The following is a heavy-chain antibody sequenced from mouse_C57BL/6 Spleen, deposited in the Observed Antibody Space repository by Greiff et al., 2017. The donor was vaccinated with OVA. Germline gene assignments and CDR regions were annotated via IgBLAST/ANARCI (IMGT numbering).Heavy chain of an antibody. Sequence: QVQLQQPGAELVKPGASVKMSCKASGYTFTSYWINWVKQRPGQGLEWIGDIYPGSGSTNYNEKFKCKATLTVDTSSSTAYMQLSSLTSEDSAVYYCARPTAQATGAMDYWGQGTSVTVSS. D-gene: IGHD3-2*02. J-gene: IGHJ4*01. CDR2: IYPGSGST. V-gene: IGHV1-55*01. CDR1: GYTFTSYW. CDR3: ARPTAQATGAMDY.